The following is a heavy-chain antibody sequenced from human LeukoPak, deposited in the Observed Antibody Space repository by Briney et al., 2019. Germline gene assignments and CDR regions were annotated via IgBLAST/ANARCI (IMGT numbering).Heavy chain of an antibody. V-gene: IGHV1-2*04. CDR2: INPNSGGT. CDR1: GYTFTGYY. D-gene: IGHD6-19*01. J-gene: IGHJ4*02. Sequence: ASVKVSCKASGYTFTGYYMHWVRQAPGQGLEWMGWINPNSGGTNYAQKFQGWVTMTRDTSISTAYMELSRLRSDDTAVYYCARGDVLGIAVAGPLYFDYSGQGTLVTVSS. CDR3: ARGDVLGIAVAGPLYFDY.